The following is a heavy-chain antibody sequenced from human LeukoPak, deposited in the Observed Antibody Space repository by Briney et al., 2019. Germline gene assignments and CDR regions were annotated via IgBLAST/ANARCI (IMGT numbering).Heavy chain of an antibody. CDR2: ISYDGSNK. CDR3: ARQRPRRDSSGYHYYYGMDV. CDR1: GFTFSSYA. V-gene: IGHV3-30-3*01. D-gene: IGHD3-22*01. Sequence: PGGSLRLSCAASGFTFSSYAMHWVRQAPGKGLEWVAVISYDGSNKYYADSVKGRFTISRDNSKNTLYLQMNSLRAEDTAVYYCARQRPRRDSSGYHYYYGMDVWGKGTTVTVSP. J-gene: IGHJ6*04.